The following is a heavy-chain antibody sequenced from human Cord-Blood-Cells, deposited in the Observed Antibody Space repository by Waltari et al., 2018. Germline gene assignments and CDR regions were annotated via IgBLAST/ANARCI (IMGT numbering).Heavy chain of an antibody. CDR3: ARDTSSGSYYFDY. CDR1: GYTFTSYA. CDR2: INAGNGNT. Sequence: QVQLVQSGAEVKKPGASVKVSCKASGYTFTSYAMHWVRQVPGQRLEWMGWINAGNGNTKYSQKFQGRVTITRDTSASTAYMELSSLRSEDTAVYYCARDTSSGSYYFDYWGQGTLVTVSS. V-gene: IGHV1-3*01. J-gene: IGHJ4*02. D-gene: IGHD1-26*01.